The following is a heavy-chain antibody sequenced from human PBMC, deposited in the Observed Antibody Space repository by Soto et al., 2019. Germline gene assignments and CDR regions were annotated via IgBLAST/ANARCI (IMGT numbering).Heavy chain of an antibody. CDR3: ARDLGRGTPYYYYGVDV. J-gene: IGHJ6*02. CDR2: IIPIFGTA. CDR1: GGTFSSYA. D-gene: IGHD2-15*01. Sequence: GASVKVSCKASGGTFSSYAIGWVRQAPGQGLEWMGGIIPIFGTANYAQKFQGRVTITADESTSTAYMELSSLRSEDTAVYYCARDLGRGTPYYYYGVDVWGQGTTVTVSS. V-gene: IGHV1-69*13.